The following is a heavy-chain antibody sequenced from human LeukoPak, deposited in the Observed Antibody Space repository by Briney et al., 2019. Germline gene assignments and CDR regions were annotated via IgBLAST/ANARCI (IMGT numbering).Heavy chain of an antibody. V-gene: IGHV1-2*02. Sequence: ASVKVSCKASGYTFTGYYMHWVRQAPGQGLEWMGWINTNSGGTNYAQKFQGRVTMTRDTSISTAYMELSRLRSDDTAVYYCARVKYYYGSGSYHFRLSPFDYWGQGTLVTVSS. D-gene: IGHD3-10*01. CDR1: GYTFTGYY. CDR3: ARVKYYYGSGSYHFRLSPFDY. J-gene: IGHJ4*02. CDR2: INTNSGGT.